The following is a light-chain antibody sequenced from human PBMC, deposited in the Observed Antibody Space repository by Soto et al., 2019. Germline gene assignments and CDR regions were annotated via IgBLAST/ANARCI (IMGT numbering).Light chain of an antibody. CDR1: QSVSSSY. CDR3: QQSNSYPYT. J-gene: IGKJ2*01. Sequence: EIVLTQSPGTLSLSPGERATLSCRASQSVSSSYLGWYQQKPGQAPRLLIYGASSRATGIPGRFSGSGSGTDFTLTISRLEPEDFATYYCQQSNSYPYTFGQGTKLEIK. CDR2: GAS. V-gene: IGKV3-20*01.